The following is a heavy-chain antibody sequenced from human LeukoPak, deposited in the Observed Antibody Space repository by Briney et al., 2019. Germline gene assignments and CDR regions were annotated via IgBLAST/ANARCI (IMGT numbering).Heavy chain of an antibody. CDR2: MNPNSGNT. CDR3: ARGGFTMVRGVNDY. Sequence: ASVKVSCKASGYTFSSHDINWVRQVPGQGLEWMGWMNPNSGNTGYAQKFQGRVTMTRNTSISTAYMELSSLRSEDTAVYYCARGGFTMVRGVNDYWGQGTLVTVSS. J-gene: IGHJ4*02. CDR1: GYTFSSHD. D-gene: IGHD3-10*01. V-gene: IGHV1-8*01.